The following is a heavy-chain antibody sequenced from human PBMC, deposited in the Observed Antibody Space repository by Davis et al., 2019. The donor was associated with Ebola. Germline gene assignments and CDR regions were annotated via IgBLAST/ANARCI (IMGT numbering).Heavy chain of an antibody. CDR2: INAGNGNT. J-gene: IGHJ4*02. V-gene: IGHV1-3*01. D-gene: IGHD3-10*01. Sequence: ASVKVSCKASGYTFTSYAMHWVRQAPGQRLEWMGWINAGNGNTKYSQKFQGRVTITRDTSASTVYMELSSLRSEDTAVYYCARGVGEFIDYWGQGTLVTVSS. CDR3: ARGVGEFIDY. CDR1: GYTFTSYA.